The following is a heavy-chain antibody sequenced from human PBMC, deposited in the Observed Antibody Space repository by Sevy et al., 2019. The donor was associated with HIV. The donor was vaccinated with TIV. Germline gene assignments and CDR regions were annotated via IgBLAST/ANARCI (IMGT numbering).Heavy chain of an antibody. CDR1: GDSMNTYY. CDR2: ILYSGST. J-gene: IGHJ5*02. Sequence: SETLSLTCTVTGDSMNTYYWAWIRQPPGKSLEWVGYILYSGSTEYSPSLKSRVTMALDKSKNEVSLRLSSVTAADTGVYYCGRLVPGDNWFDPWGQGRLVTVSS. V-gene: IGHV4-59*01. CDR3: GRLVPGDNWFDP. D-gene: IGHD2-8*02.